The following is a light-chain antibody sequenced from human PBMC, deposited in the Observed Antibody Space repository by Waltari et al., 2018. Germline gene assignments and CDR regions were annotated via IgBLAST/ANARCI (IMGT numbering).Light chain of an antibody. V-gene: IGKV1-27*01. Sequence: DIQMTQSPSSLSASVGDRVTITCRASQAISNYLAWYQQKPGKVPKLLIYAASILQSGVPSRFSGTGSGTGFSLTISSLQPEDVATYYCQKYNSAPLTFGGGTKVEIK. J-gene: IGKJ4*01. CDR1: QAISNY. CDR2: AAS. CDR3: QKYNSAPLT.